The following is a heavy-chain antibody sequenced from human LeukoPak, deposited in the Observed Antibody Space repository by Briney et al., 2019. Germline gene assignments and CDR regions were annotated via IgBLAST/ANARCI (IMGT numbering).Heavy chain of an antibody. V-gene: IGHV1-69*13. Sequence: ASVKVSCKASGGTFSSYAISWVRQAPGQGLEWMGVIIPIFGTANYAQKFQGRVTITADESTSTAYMELSSLRSEGTAVYYCARTLNYCSSTSCTWDPVGYWGQGTLVTVSS. CDR1: GGTFSSYA. CDR3: ARTLNYCSSTSCTWDPVGY. J-gene: IGHJ4*02. CDR2: IIPIFGTA. D-gene: IGHD2-2*01.